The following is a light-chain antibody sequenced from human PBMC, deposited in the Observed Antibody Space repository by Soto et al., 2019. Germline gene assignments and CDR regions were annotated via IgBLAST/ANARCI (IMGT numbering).Light chain of an antibody. J-gene: IGLJ1*01. CDR2: DVN. CDR3: CSYAGSYNYV. Sequence: SALTQPRSVSGSPGQSVTISCTGTSSDVGGYNYVSWYQQHPGKAPKVMIYDVNQRPSGVPDRFSGSKSGNTASLTISGLQAEDEGDYYCCSYAGSYNYVFGTGTKLTVL. CDR1: SSDVGGYNY. V-gene: IGLV2-11*01.